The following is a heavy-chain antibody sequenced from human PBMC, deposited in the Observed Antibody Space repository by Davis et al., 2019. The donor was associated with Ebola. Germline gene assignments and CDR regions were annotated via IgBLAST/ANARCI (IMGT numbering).Heavy chain of an antibody. J-gene: IGHJ4*02. Sequence: AASVKVSCKASGYTFTNYGVSWVRQAPGLGLEWMGWVSAHNGHTDYAQNIQGRVTLTTDTSTSTAYMELRSLRSHDTAVYYCARAGATLTQSFDNWGQGTLVTVSS. CDR3: ARAGATLTQSFDN. V-gene: IGHV1-18*01. CDR2: VSAHNGHT. D-gene: IGHD7-27*01. CDR1: GYTFTNYG.